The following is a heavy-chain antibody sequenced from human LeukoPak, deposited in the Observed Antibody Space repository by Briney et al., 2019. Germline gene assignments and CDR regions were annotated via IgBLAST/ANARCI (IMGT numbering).Heavy chain of an antibody. V-gene: IGHV3-23*01. Sequence: GGSLRLSCAASGFTFSIYAMSWVRQAPGKGLEWVSAISGSGGSIYYADSVKGRFTISRDSSKNTLSLQMNSLRAEDTAVYFCAKVIRGGYGMDVWGQGTTVTVSS. CDR2: ISGSGGSI. J-gene: IGHJ6*02. CDR1: GFTFSIYA. CDR3: AKVIRGGYGMDV. D-gene: IGHD3-10*01.